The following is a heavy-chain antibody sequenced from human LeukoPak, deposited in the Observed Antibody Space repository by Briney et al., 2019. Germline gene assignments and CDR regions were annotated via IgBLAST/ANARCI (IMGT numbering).Heavy chain of an antibody. V-gene: IGHV3-23*01. CDR2: ISNSGDST. J-gene: IGHJ4*02. Sequence: GGSLRLSCAASGSTFTTYAMSWVRQAPGRGLEWVSVISNSGDSTYYADSVKGRFTISRDNSKSTLFLQMSSLRAEDTAIYYCARDGARGAAAGTRGDYWGQGALVTVSS. CDR1: GSTFTTYA. D-gene: IGHD6-13*01. CDR3: ARDGARGAAAGTRGDY.